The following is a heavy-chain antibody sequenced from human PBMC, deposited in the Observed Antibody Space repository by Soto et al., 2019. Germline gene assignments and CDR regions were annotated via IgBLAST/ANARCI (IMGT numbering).Heavy chain of an antibody. CDR3: ARDGDYYDSSGFQRDYLYYGMDV. CDR1: GGSFSDYA. CDR2: IIPMLGIA. V-gene: IGHV1-69*01. J-gene: IGHJ6*02. Sequence: QVQLVQSGAEVKKPGSSVKVSCQASGGSFSDYAISWVRQAPGQGLEWMGGIIPMLGIADNAQKFQGRVIITTDEYTSTVYMELSSLRSEDTAVYYCARDGDYYDSSGFQRDYLYYGMDVWGQGTTVTVAS. D-gene: IGHD3-22*01.